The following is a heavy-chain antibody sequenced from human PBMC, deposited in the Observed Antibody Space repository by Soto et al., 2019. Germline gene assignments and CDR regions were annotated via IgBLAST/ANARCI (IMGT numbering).Heavy chain of an antibody. J-gene: IGHJ4*02. V-gene: IGHV3-23*01. CDR2: ISGSGGST. D-gene: IGHD2-2*02. Sequence: GGSLRLSCAASGFTFSSYAMSWVRQAPGKGLEWVSAISGSGGSTYYADSVKGRFTISRDNSKNTLYLQMNSLRAEDTAVYYCAKATYFVGYCSSTSCYNASGYYYYFDYWGQGTLVTVSS. CDR1: GFTFSSYA. CDR3: AKATYFVGYCSSTSCYNASGYYYYFDY.